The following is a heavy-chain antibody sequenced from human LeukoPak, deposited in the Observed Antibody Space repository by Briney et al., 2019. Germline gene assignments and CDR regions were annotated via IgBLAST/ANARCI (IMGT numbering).Heavy chain of an antibody. CDR2: ISNSSDSI. Sequence: PGGPLGLSCAASGFKFSDYYMTWIRQAPGKGLEWVSYISNSSDSIYYADSVEGRFTISRDNAKNSLYLQMNSLRAEDTAVYYCAREGRRPPYYYYYMDVWGKGTTVTVSS. CDR1: GFKFSDYY. CDR3: AREGRRPPYYYYYMDV. J-gene: IGHJ6*03. V-gene: IGHV3-11*01.